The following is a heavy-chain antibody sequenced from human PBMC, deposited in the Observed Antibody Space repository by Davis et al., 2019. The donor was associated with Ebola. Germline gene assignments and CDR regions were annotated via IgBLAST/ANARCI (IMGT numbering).Heavy chain of an antibody. D-gene: IGHD3-10*01. CDR1: GYTVGSDF. Sequence: GGSLRLSCSASGYTVGSDFMYWARQAPGKGLEWLSMVHSVSGIFYADSVRGRFTIYTDTSKNTLFLQMNSLRVDDTAVYYCATRGPWGQGTLVTVSS. CDR3: ATRGP. V-gene: IGHV3-53*01. CDR2: VHSVSGI. J-gene: IGHJ5*02.